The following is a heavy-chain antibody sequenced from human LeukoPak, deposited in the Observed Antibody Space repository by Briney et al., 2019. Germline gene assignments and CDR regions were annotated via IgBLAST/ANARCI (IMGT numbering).Heavy chain of an antibody. J-gene: IGHJ3*02. D-gene: IGHD2-2*01. Sequence: SQTLSLTCTVSGGSISSGDYYWSWIRQPPGKGLEWIGYIYYSGSTYYNPSLKSRVTISVDTSKNQFSLKLSSVTAADTAVYYCARGYIVEAPAATADDAFDIWGQGTMVTVSS. CDR2: IYYSGST. CDR1: GGSISSGDYY. CDR3: ARGYIVEAPAATADDAFDI. V-gene: IGHV4-30-4*01.